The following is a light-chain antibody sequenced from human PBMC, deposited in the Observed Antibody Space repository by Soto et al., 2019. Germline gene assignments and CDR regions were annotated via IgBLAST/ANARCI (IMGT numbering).Light chain of an antibody. CDR2: EVD. V-gene: IGLV2-14*01. CDR3: SSYTTRSTYVV. Sequence: QSVLTQPASVSGSPGQSITISCTGTSSDVGGYNRVSWYQHHPGKAPKLIISEVDNRPSGISDRFSGSRSGNTASLTISGLQAEDEADYYCSSYTTRSTYVVLGGGTKLTVL. J-gene: IGLJ2*01. CDR1: SSDVGGYNR.